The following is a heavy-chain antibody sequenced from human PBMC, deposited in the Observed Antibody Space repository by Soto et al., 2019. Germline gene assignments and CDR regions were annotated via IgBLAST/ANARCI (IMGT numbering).Heavy chain of an antibody. J-gene: IGHJ4*02. V-gene: IGHV3-23*01. CDR1: GCTLSLYA. CDR3: ARDQELPEY. CDR2: ISGSDGGT. D-gene: IGHD6-13*01. Sequence: EVELLESGGGLVQPGGSLRLSCAASGCTLSLYAMSWVRQAPGKGLEWVSHISGSDGGTYYADSVKGRFTISRDNSKNTLYLQMNSLRAEDSAVYYCARDQELPEYWGQGTLVTVSS.